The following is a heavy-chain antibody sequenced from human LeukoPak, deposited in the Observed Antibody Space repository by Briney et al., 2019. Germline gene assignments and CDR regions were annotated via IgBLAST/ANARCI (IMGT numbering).Heavy chain of an antibody. V-gene: IGHV3-30*03. CDR1: GFTFSSYG. D-gene: IGHD2-2*01. CDR2: ISYDGSNK. J-gene: IGHJ4*02. CDR3: AGAIVVVPAASLDY. Sequence: GRSLRLSCAASGFTFSSYGMHWVRQAPGKGLEWVAVISYDGSNKYYADSVKGRFTISRDNSKNTLYLQMNSLRAEDTAVYYCAGAIVVVPAASLDYWGQGTLVTVSS.